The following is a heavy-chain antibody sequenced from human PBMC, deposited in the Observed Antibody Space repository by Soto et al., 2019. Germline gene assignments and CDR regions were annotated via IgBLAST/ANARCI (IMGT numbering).Heavy chain of an antibody. CDR1: GFTFSSYG. J-gene: IGHJ3*02. D-gene: IGHD2-15*01. CDR3: AKDESCSGGSCYFLARANAFDI. V-gene: IGHV3-30*18. Sequence: GGSLRLSCAASGFTFSSYGMHWVRQAPGKGLEWVAVISYDGSNKYYADSVKGRFTISRDNSKNTLYLQMNSLRAEDTAVYYCAKDESCSGGSCYFLARANAFDIWGQGTMVTVSS. CDR2: ISYDGSNK.